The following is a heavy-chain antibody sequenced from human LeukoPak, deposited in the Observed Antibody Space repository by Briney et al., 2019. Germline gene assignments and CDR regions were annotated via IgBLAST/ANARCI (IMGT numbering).Heavy chain of an antibody. CDR1: GFTFSSYS. J-gene: IGHJ4*02. CDR3: ARDDSYNWNDVARVRIFDY. V-gene: IGHV3-21*01. D-gene: IGHD1-1*01. CDR2: ISSSSSYI. Sequence: GGSLRLSCAASGFTFSSYSMNWVRQAPGKGLEWVSSISSSSSYIYYADSVKGRFTISRDNAKNSLYLQMNSLRAEDTAVYYCARDDSYNWNDVARVRIFDYWGQGTLVTVSS.